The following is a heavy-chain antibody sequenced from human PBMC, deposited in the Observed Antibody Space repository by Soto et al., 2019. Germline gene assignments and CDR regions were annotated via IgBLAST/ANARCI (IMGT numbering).Heavy chain of an antibody. Sequence: GESLKISCKGSGYSFAGYWITWVLEKPGKGLEWMGRIDPSDSQTYYSPSFRGHVTISVTKSITTVFLQWSSLRASDTAMYYCARQIYDSDTGPNFQYYFDSWGQGTPVTVSS. CDR1: GYSFAGYW. J-gene: IGHJ4*02. D-gene: IGHD3-22*01. CDR2: IDPSDSQT. CDR3: ARQIYDSDTGPNFQYYFDS. V-gene: IGHV5-10-1*01.